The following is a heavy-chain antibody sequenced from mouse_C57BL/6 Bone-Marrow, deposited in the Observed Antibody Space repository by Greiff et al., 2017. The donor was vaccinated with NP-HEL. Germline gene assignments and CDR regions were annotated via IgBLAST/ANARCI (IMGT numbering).Heavy chain of an antibody. CDR3: ARQTGAWFAY. J-gene: IGHJ3*01. CDR1: GFTFSSYG. Sequence: EVQRVESGGDLVKPGGSLKLSCAASGFTFSSYGMSWVRQTPDKRLEWVATISSGGSYTYYPDSVKVRFTISRDNAKNTLYLQMSSLKSEDTAMYYCARQTGAWFAYWGQGTLVTVSA. D-gene: IGHD4-1*01. V-gene: IGHV5-6*01. CDR2: ISSGGSYT.